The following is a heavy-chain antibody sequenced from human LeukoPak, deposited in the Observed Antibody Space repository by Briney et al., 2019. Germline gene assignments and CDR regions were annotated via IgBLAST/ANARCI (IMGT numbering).Heavy chain of an antibody. V-gene: IGHV4-30-4*01. Sequence: PSETLSLTCSVSGGSISSGDYYWSWIRQPPGKGLEWIGYIYYSGSTYYNPSLKSRVTISVDTSKNQFSLKLSSVTAADTAVYYCASSDYGDYVGYWGQGTLVTVSS. D-gene: IGHD4-17*01. CDR2: IYYSGST. J-gene: IGHJ4*02. CDR3: ASSDYGDYVGY. CDR1: GGSISSGDYY.